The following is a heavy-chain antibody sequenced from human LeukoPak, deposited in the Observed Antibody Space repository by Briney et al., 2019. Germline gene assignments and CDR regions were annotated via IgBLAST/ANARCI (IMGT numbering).Heavy chain of an antibody. Sequence: GGSLRLSCAASGFTFSDYYMSWIRQAPGKGLEWVSYISSSGSTIYYADSVKGRFTISRDNAKNSLYLQMNSLRAEDTAVYYCARDRNRRLGSPNWFDPWGQGTLVTVPS. CDR2: ISSSGSTI. D-gene: IGHD1-1*01. J-gene: IGHJ5*02. V-gene: IGHV3-11*01. CDR1: GFTFSDYY. CDR3: ARDRNRRLGSPNWFDP.